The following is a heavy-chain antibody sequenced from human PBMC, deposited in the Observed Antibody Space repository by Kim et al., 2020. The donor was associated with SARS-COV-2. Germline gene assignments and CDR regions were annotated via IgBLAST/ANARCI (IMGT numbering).Heavy chain of an antibody. D-gene: IGHD5-12*01. Sequence: SETLSLTCTVSGGSISSSSYYWGWIRQPPGKGLEWIGSIYYSGSTYYNPSLKSRVTISVDTSKNQFSLKLSSVTAADTAVYYCARVLRYSGYDLHVGWFDPWGQGTLVTVSS. CDR1: GGSISSSSYY. CDR2: IYYSGST. V-gene: IGHV4-39*07. CDR3: ARVLRYSGYDLHVGWFDP. J-gene: IGHJ5*02.